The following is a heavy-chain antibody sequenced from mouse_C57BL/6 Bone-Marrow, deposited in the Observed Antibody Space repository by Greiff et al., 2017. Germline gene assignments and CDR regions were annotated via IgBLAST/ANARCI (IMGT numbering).Heavy chain of an antibody. CDR2: IYPGNSDT. CDR1: GYTFTSYW. Sequence: VQLQQSGTVLARPGASVKMSCKTSGYTFTSYWMHWVKKRPGQGLEWIGAIYPGNSDTSYNQKLKGKAKLNAVTSASTASMELSSLTNEDFAVYYCTRCGFIYYDYPWFAYWGQGTLVTVSA. J-gene: IGHJ3*01. D-gene: IGHD2-4*01. V-gene: IGHV1-5*01. CDR3: TRCGFIYYDYPWFAY.